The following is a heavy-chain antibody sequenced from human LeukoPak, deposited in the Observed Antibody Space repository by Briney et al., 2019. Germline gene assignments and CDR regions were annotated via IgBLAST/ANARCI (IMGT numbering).Heavy chain of an antibody. CDR3: ARGGTYYYDSSGYYYH. CDR1: GGTFSSYA. V-gene: IGHV1-69*05. Sequence: SVKVSCKASGGTFSSYAISWVRQAPGQGLEWMGGIIPIFGTANYAQKFQGRVTITTDESTSTAYMELSSLRSEDTAVYYCARGGTYYYDSSGYYYHWGQGTLVTVSS. D-gene: IGHD3-22*01. J-gene: IGHJ5*02. CDR2: IIPIFGTA.